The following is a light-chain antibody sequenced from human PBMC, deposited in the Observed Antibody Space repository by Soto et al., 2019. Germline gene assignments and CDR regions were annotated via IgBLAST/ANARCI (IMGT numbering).Light chain of an antibody. V-gene: IGLV2-23*02. Sequence: QSALTQPASVSGSPGQSITVSCTGGTSDVGSYNLVSWYQQHPGKAPKLILHEDTVRPSGVSHRFSGSRSGNTASLTISGLEDEDEAHYYCCSYAGRNTFLFWEGTKLTVL. CDR2: EDT. CDR3: CSYAGRNTFL. J-gene: IGLJ2*01. CDR1: TSDVGSYNL.